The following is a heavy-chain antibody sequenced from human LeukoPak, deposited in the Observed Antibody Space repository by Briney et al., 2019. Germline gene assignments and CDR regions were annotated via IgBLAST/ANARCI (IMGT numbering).Heavy chain of an antibody. CDR3: ARDKRAGGTDS. CDR1: GFSLSDYY. Sequence: GGSLRLSCAAAGFSLSDYYMRWVRQAPGKGREFFSYISSSSSYTNYADSVKRRFIISSDNAKTSLYLQMNSLRADDTAVYYCARDKRAGGTDSWGQGTLVTVSS. V-gene: IGHV3-11*05. D-gene: IGHD6-13*01. CDR2: ISSSSSYT. J-gene: IGHJ4*02.